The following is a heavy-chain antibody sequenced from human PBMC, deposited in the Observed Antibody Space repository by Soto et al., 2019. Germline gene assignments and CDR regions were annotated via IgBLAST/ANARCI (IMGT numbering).Heavy chain of an antibody. CDR1: GFTFSSYS. CDR2: ISSSSSYI. V-gene: IGHV3-21*01. CDR3: AREGLRWSTHYGMDA. D-gene: IGHD4-17*01. J-gene: IGHJ6*02. Sequence: ASLRLSCAASGFTFSSYSMNWVRQAPGKGLEWVSSISSSSSYIYYADSVKGRFTISRDNAKNSLYLQMNSLRAEDTAVYYCAREGLRWSTHYGMDAWGQGTTVPVSS.